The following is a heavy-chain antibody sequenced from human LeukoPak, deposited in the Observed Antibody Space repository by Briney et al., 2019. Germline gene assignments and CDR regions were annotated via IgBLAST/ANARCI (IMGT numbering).Heavy chain of an antibody. J-gene: IGHJ5*02. D-gene: IGHD3-9*01. Sequence: PSETLSLTCAVSGGSISSYHWSWIRQPPGKGLEWIGYIYYSGSTNYNPSLKSRVTISVDTSKNQFSLKLSSVTAADTAVYYCARHSLTHGGPGWFDPWGQGTLVTVSS. CDR2: IYYSGST. CDR1: GGSISSYH. CDR3: ARHSLTHGGPGWFDP. V-gene: IGHV4-59*08.